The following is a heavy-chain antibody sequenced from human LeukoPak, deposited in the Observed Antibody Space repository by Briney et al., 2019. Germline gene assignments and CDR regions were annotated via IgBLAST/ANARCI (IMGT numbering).Heavy chain of an antibody. CDR2: ISGSGGST. CDR3: ARGIYSSSWYFLDY. Sequence: GGSLRLSCAASGFTFSSYAVSWVRQAPGKGLEWVSAISGSGGSTYYAGSVKGRFTISRDNSKNTLYLQMNSLRAEDTAVYYCARGIYSSSWYFLDYWGQGTLVTVSS. D-gene: IGHD6-13*01. J-gene: IGHJ4*02. V-gene: IGHV3-23*01. CDR1: GFTFSSYA.